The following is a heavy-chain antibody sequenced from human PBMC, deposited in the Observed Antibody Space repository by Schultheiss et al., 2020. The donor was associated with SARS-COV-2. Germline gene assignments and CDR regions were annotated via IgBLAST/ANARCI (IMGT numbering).Heavy chain of an antibody. D-gene: IGHD3-22*01. CDR3: AESSGYYFDY. CDR2: IFYIGTT. Sequence: SETLSLTCTVSGGSISGYYWSWIRQSPGKGLEWIGSIFYIGTTYYNPSLRSRVTISVDTSKSQFSLKLSSVTAADTAVYYCAESSGYYFDYWGQGILVTVSS. V-gene: IGHV4-59*05. J-gene: IGHJ4*02. CDR1: GGSISGYY.